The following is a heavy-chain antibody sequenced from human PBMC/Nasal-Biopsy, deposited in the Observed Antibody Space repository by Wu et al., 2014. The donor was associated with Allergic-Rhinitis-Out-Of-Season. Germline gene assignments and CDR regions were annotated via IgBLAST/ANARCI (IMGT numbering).Heavy chain of an antibody. J-gene: IGHJ6*02. CDR3: ARHGYCSGGSCYSTGNYYGMDV. CDR1: GFTFSSYA. Sequence: LRLSCAASGFTFSSYAMGWVRQAPGKGLVWVSRININGRSTSYADSVKGRFTISRDNAKNTLYLQMNSLRAEDTAVYYCARHGYCSGGSCYSTGNYYGMDVWGQGTTVTVSS. CDR2: ININGRST. D-gene: IGHD2-15*01. V-gene: IGHV3-74*01.